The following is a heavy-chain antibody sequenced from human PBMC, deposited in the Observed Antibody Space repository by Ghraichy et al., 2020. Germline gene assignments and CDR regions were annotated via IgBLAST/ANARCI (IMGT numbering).Heavy chain of an antibody. Sequence: GGSLRLSCTASGFTFNNAWVTWVRQAPGKGLEWIGRIKSKADGGTTDYGATVKGRFTISRDDSKNTVYLHMNSLRTEDTAVYYCCRLGAFYYWGQGTLVTVSS. CDR1: GFTFNNAW. V-gene: IGHV3-15*01. CDR2: IKSKADGGTT. J-gene: IGHJ4*02. D-gene: IGHD3-9*01. CDR3: CRLGAFYY.